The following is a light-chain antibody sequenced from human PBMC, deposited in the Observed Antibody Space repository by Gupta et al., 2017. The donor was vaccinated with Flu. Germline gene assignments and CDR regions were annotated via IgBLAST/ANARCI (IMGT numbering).Light chain of an antibody. Sequence: VTPGEPASISCRSSQSLLYSDGYNYLEWYLQKPGQSPQLLIYLGSNRASGVPHRFSGSGSGTDFTLKISRVEAEDVGVYYCRQALQTPLTFGGGTKVDIK. CDR3: RQALQTPLT. CDR1: QSLLYSDGYNY. J-gene: IGKJ4*01. V-gene: IGKV2-28*01. CDR2: LGS.